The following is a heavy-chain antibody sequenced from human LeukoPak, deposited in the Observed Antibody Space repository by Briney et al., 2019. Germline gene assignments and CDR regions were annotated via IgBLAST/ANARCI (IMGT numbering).Heavy chain of an antibody. CDR2: IYSGGST. D-gene: IGHD6-19*01. J-gene: IGHJ4*02. V-gene: IGHV3-53*01. CDR3: ARGVAGTSGRDY. Sequence: PGGSLRLSCTASGFTFSSNYMSWVRQAPGQGLEWVSVIYSGGSTYYADSVKGRFTISRDNSKNTLYLQMNSLRAEDTAVYYCARGVAGTSGRDYWGQGTLVTVSS. CDR1: GFTFSSNY.